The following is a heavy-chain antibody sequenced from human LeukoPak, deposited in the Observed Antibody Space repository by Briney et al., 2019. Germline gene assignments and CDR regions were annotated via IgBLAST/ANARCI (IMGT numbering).Heavy chain of an antibody. V-gene: IGHV3-74*01. CDR3: ASLQNVPSYYYYYVMDV. CDR2: INSDGSTT. Sequence: GGSLRLSCAASGFTSSNYWMHWVRQAPGKGLVWVPRINSDGSTTNYADSVKGRFTISRDNAKNTLFLQMNSLRAEDTAVYYCASLQNVPSYYYYYVMDVWGQGTTVTVSS. J-gene: IGHJ6*02. D-gene: IGHD2/OR15-2a*01. CDR1: GFTSSNYW.